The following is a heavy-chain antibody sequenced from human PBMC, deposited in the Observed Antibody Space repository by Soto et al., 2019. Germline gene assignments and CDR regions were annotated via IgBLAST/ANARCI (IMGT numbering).Heavy chain of an antibody. CDR3: ARGLRFLELVLNVYYYMDV. CDR2: TYYRSKWYN. J-gene: IGHJ6*03. Sequence: PSQTLSLTCAISGDSVSSNSAAWNWIRQSPSRGLEWLGRTYYRSKWYNDYAVSVKSRITINPDTSKNQFSLQLNSVTPEDTAVYYCARGLRFLELVLNVYYYMDVWGKGNTVTVSS. V-gene: IGHV6-1*01. CDR1: GDSVSSNSAA. D-gene: IGHD3-3*01.